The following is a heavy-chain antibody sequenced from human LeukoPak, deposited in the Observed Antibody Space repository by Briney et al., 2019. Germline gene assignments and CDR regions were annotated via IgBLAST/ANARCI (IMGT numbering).Heavy chain of an antibody. J-gene: IGHJ2*01. CDR2: ISYDGSNK. V-gene: IGHV3-30-3*01. Sequence: GGSLRLSCAASGFTFSSYAMTWVRQAPGKGLEWVAVISYDGSNKYYADSVKGRFTISRDNSKNTLYLQMNSLRAEDTAVYYCARGDYDSSGYYSGWYFDLWGRGTLVTVSS. CDR1: GFTFSSYA. CDR3: ARGDYDSSGYYSGWYFDL. D-gene: IGHD3-22*01.